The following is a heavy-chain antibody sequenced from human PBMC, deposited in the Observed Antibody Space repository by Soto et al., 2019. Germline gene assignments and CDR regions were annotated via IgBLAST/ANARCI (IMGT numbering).Heavy chain of an antibody. CDR1: GGSISSYY. CDR2: IYYSGST. Sequence: SETLSLTCTVSGGSISSYYWSWIRQPPGKGLEWIGYIYYSGSTNYNPSLKSRVTISVDTSKNQFSLKLSSVTAADMAVYYCARVPYYDILTGYYGVRDYYYYMDVWGKGTTVTVSS. V-gene: IGHV4-59*01. J-gene: IGHJ6*03. CDR3: ARVPYYDILTGYYGVRDYYYYMDV. D-gene: IGHD3-9*01.